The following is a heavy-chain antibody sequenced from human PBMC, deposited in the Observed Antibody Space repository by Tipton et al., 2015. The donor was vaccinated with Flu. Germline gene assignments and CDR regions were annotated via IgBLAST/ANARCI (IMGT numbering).Heavy chain of an antibody. D-gene: IGHD3-10*01. CDR1: GFTFSNYI. CDR3: AKLMWGDNDGSDI. Sequence: SLRLSCAASGFTFSNYIMSWVRQAPGKGLEWVSSISGGGGSADYADSVKGRFTISRDNSKNTLYMQVNSLRAEDTAVYYCAKLMWGDNDGSDIWGQGTMVTVSS. J-gene: IGHJ3*02. V-gene: IGHV3-23*01. CDR2: ISGGGGSA.